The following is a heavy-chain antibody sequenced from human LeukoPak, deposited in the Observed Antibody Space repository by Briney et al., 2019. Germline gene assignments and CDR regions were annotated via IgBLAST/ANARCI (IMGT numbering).Heavy chain of an antibody. CDR2: IKQDGSEK. Sequence: GGSLRLSCAASGFTFSRYWMSWVRQVPRKGLEWVANIKQDGSEKYYVDSVKGRFTISRDNSKNTLYLQMNSLRAEDTAVYHCARDQGGPSADYYFGYWGQGTLVTVSS. D-gene: IGHD3-3*01. V-gene: IGHV3-7*01. CDR3: ARDQGGPSADYYFGY. CDR1: GFTFSRYW. J-gene: IGHJ4*02.